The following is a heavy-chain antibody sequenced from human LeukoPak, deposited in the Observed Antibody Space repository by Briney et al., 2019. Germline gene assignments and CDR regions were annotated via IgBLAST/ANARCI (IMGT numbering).Heavy chain of an antibody. J-gene: IGHJ4*02. V-gene: IGHV3-30*18. D-gene: IGHD4-23*01. Sequence: GGSLRLSCTASGFTFSSYGMHWVRQAPGKGLEWVAVISKDGSNKYYADSVKGRFTISRDNSKNTLYLQMDSLRVEDMAVYYCAKLDYGGNGDYWGQGTLVTVSS. CDR1: GFTFSSYG. CDR2: ISKDGSNK. CDR3: AKLDYGGNGDY.